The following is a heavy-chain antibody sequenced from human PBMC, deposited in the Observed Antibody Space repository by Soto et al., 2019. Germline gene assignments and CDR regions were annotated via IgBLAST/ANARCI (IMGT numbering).Heavy chain of an antibody. J-gene: IGHJ4*02. Sequence: LGGSLRLSCAAPGFTFSSYAMHWVRQAPGKGLEWVAVISYDGSNKYYADSVKGRFTISRDNSKNTLYLQMNSLRAEDTAVYYCARDGTIFGVVIPYFDYWGQGTLVTVSS. CDR3: ARDGTIFGVVIPYFDY. CDR1: GFTFSSYA. V-gene: IGHV3-30-3*01. D-gene: IGHD3-3*01. CDR2: ISYDGSNK.